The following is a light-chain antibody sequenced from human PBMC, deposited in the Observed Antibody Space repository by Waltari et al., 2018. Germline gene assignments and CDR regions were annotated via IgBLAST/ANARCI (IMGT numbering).Light chain of an antibody. CDR3: SSYTTRSILL. Sequence: QSALTQPVSVSGSPGQSITISCTGTSSDVGGYNYVPWYQQHPNKAPKVIIYDVANRPFGVSNRFSGSKSGSTASLTISGLQTDDEAYYYCSSYTTRSILLFGGGTKVTVL. CDR2: DVA. V-gene: IGLV2-14*03. J-gene: IGLJ2*01. CDR1: SSDVGGYNY.